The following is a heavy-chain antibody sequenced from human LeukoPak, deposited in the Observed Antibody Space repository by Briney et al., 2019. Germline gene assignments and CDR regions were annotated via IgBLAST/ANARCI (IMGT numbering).Heavy chain of an antibody. CDR3: ARELGSVNVAIGYSYGFALDY. Sequence: PGGSLRLSCAASGFTFSSYGMHWVRQAPGKGLEWVAVISYDGSNKYYADSVKGRFTISRDNSKNTLYLQMNSLRPEDTAVYYCARELGSVNVAIGYSYGFALDYWGQGTLVTVSS. V-gene: IGHV3-30*03. CDR1: GFTFSSYG. J-gene: IGHJ4*02. D-gene: IGHD5-18*01. CDR2: ISYDGSNK.